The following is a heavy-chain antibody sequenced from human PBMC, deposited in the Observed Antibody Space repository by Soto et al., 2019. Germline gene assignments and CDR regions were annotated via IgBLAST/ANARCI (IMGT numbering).Heavy chain of an antibody. CDR3: ARQKITFGGVDFDY. D-gene: IGHD3-16*01. J-gene: IGHJ4*02. CDR1: GGSISSGGYY. V-gene: IGHV4-31*03. Sequence: PSETLSRTCTVSGGSISSGGYYWSWIRQHPGKGLEWIGYIYYSGSTYYNPSLKSRVTISVDTSKNQFSLKLSSVTAADTAVYYCARQKITFGGVDFDYWGQGTLVTVSS. CDR2: IYYSGST.